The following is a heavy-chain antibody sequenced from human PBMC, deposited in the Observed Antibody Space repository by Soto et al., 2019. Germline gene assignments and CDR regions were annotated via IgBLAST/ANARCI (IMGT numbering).Heavy chain of an antibody. CDR3: ARVRGQQFVDWYFDL. D-gene: IGHD6-13*01. J-gene: IGHJ2*01. V-gene: IGHV3-13*01. CDR2: IGTTGDT. CDR1: GFTFRNYD. Sequence: EVQLVESGGGLKQPGESLRLSCAASGFTFRNYDMHWVRQVTGKGLEWVSGIGTTGDTYYPGSVKGRFTISRENAKNSMYLQMGSLRPEDTDVYFCARVRGQQFVDWYFDLWGRGTLVTVSS.